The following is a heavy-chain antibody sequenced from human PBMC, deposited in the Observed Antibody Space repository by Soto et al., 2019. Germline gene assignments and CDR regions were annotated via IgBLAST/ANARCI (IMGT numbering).Heavy chain of an antibody. CDR1: GFTFSSYA. CDR2: ISGSAGSS. D-gene: IGHD2-21*02. Sequence: EVQLLESGGDLVQPGGSLRLSCAGSGFTFSSYAMSWVRQAPGKGLEWVSTISGSAGSSYYADSVKGRFTISRDNSKNTLYLQINSLRAEDTAVYYCAKASAVTAPYFYGMDVWGQGTTVTVSS. CDR3: AKASAVTAPYFYGMDV. J-gene: IGHJ6*02. V-gene: IGHV3-23*01.